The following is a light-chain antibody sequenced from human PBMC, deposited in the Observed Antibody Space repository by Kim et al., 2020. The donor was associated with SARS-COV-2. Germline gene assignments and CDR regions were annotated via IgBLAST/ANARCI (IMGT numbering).Light chain of an antibody. CDR2: GAS. J-gene: IGKJ4*01. CDR1: QSVDSSD. V-gene: IGKV3-20*01. CDR3: QHYDTSSLT. Sequence: EIVLTQSPDTLSLSPGERATLSCRASQSVDSSDLTWYQQKGGLTPRLLIYGASTRATGIPDRFISTGSGTDFTLTISRLEPEDFAVYYCQHYDTSSLTFGGGTKVDIK.